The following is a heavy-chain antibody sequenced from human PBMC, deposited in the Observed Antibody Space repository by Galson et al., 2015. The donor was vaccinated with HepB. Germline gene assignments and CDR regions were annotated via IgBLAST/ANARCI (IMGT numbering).Heavy chain of an antibody. J-gene: IGHJ4*02. V-gene: IGHV1-2*02. CDR2: INPNSGGT. Sequence: SVKVSCKASGYTFTGYYMHWVRQAPGQGLEWVGWINPNSGGTNYAQKFQGRVTMTRDTSISTAYMELSRLRSDDTAVYYCARDQGYSSSWSDYWGQGTLVTVSS. CDR3: ARDQGYSSSWSDY. D-gene: IGHD6-13*01. CDR1: GYTFTGYY.